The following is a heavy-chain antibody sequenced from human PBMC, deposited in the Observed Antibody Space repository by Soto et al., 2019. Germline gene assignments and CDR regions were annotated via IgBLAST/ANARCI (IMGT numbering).Heavy chain of an antibody. J-gene: IGHJ4*02. D-gene: IGHD3-3*01. V-gene: IGHV3-21*01. CDR2: ISSSSSYI. CDR3: ARHFSPGVALMPYFDY. CDR1: GFTFSSYS. Sequence: PGGSLRLSCAASGFTFSSYSMNWVRQAPGKGLEWVSSISSSSSYIYYADSVKGRFTISRDNAKNSLYLQMNSLRAEDTAVYYCARHFSPGVALMPYFDYWGQGTLVTVSS.